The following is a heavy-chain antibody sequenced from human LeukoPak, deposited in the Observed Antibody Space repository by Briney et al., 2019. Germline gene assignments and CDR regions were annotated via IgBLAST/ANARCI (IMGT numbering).Heavy chain of an antibody. CDR3: ARDDYGGKGYYDY. CDR1: GSTFSSYW. D-gene: IGHD4-23*01. J-gene: IGHJ4*02. CDR2: INSDGSST. Sequence: GGSLRLSCAASGSTFSSYWMHWVPQAPGKGLVWVSRINSDGSSTSYADSVKGRFTISRDNAKNTLYLQMNSLRAEDTAVYYCARDDYGGKGYYDYWGPGTLVTVSS. V-gene: IGHV3-74*01.